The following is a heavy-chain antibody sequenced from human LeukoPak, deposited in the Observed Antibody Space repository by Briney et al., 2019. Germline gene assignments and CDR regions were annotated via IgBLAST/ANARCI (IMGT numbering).Heavy chain of an antibody. V-gene: IGHV3-21*01. CDR2: ISSSSSYI. D-gene: IGHD2-15*01. CDR1: GFTFSSYN. J-gene: IGHJ4*02. Sequence: GGSLRLSCAASGFTFSSYNMNWVRQAPGKGLEWVSSISSSSSYIYYADSVKGRFTISRDNAKNSLYLQMNSLRAEDTAVYYCARDREIVVVPYFDYWGQGTLVTVSS. CDR3: ARDREIVVVPYFDY.